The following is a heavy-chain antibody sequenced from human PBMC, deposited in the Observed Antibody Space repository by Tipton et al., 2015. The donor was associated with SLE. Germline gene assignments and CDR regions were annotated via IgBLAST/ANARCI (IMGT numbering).Heavy chain of an antibody. CDR2: ISWDGGST. CDR3: ARGKGRYNWKYFFDY. CDR1: GFTFDDYA. D-gene: IGHD1-20*01. V-gene: IGHV3-43D*04. Sequence: SLRLSCAASGFTFDDYAMHWVRQAPGKGLEWVSLISWDGGSTNYADSVKGRFTISRDNAKNTLYLQMNSLRVEDTALYHCARGKGRYNWKYFFDYWGQGTLVTVSS. J-gene: IGHJ4*02.